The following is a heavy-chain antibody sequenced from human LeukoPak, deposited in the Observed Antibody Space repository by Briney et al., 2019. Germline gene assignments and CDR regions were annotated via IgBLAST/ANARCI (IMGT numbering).Heavy chain of an antibody. CDR2: IHWNDDN. Sequence: GSGPTLVKPTQTLTLTCTFSGFSLTTNGVGVGWFRQPPGKALEWLAVIHWNDDNHYSPSLRNRLTVTKDTSKNQVVLTMTNMDPVDTATYYCAHRPVGSGSDYWGQGTLVPVSS. D-gene: IGHD3-10*01. V-gene: IGHV2-5*01. J-gene: IGHJ4*02. CDR1: GFSLTTNGVG. CDR3: AHRPVGSGSDY.